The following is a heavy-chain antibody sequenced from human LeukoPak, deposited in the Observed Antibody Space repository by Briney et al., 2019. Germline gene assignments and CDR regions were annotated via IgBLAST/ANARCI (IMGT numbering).Heavy chain of an antibody. D-gene: IGHD4-11*01. Sequence: GGSLRLSCAASGFAFSDYYMTWIRQAPGKGLEWVSYISSGSSYTNQGDAVKGRFTISRDNAKNSLYLQMNSLRVEDTAVYYCARNDYSNNEYFQHWGQGTLVTVSS. CDR1: GFAFSDYY. CDR3: ARNDYSNNEYFQH. J-gene: IGHJ1*01. V-gene: IGHV3-11*06. CDR2: ISSGSSYT.